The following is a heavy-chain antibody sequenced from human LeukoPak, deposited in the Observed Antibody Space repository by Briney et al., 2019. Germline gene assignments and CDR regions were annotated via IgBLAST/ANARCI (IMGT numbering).Heavy chain of an antibody. CDR1: VGSISGYY. J-gene: IGHJ4*02. Sequence: SETLSLTCTVSVGSISGYYWSWIRQPAGKGLEWIGRIYASGSTNYNPSLKSRVTMSVDTSNNQFSLKLSSVTAADTAVYYCARRSDRSGSPLRNWGQGTLVTVSS. CDR3: ARRSDRSGSPLRN. V-gene: IGHV4-4*07. D-gene: IGHD3-10*01. CDR2: IYASGST.